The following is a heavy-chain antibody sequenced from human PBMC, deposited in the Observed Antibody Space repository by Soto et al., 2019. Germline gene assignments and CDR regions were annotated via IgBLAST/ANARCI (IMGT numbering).Heavy chain of an antibody. CDR3: ARHYALGYSYGYQTLYYFDY. V-gene: IGHV4-39*01. Sequence: SETLSLTCTVSGGSISSSSYYWGWIRQPPGKGLEWIGSIYYSGSTYYNPSLKGRVTISVDTSKNQFSLKLSAVTAADTAVYYCARHYALGYSYGYQTLYYFDYWGQGTLVTVSS. CDR2: IYYSGST. J-gene: IGHJ4*02. CDR1: GGSISSSSYY. D-gene: IGHD5-18*01.